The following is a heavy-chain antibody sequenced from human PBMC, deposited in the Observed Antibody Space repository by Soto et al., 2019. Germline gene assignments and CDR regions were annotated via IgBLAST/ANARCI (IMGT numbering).Heavy chain of an antibody. CDR1: GGSFSDYY. D-gene: IGHD3-3*01. V-gene: IGHV4-34*02. J-gene: IGHJ4*02. CDR2: IYHSGST. CDR3: ARSYDFWSGYVY. Sequence: QVQLQQWGAGLLKPSETLSLTCAVYGGSFSDYYWSWIRQPPGKGLEWIGEIYHSGSTNYNPSLKSRVTISVDKSKNQFSLKLSSVTAADTAVYYCARSYDFWSGYVYWGQGTLVTVSS.